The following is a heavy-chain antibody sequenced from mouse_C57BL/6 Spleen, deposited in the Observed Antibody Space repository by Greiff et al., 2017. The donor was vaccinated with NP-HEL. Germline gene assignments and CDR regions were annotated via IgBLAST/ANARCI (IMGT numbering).Heavy chain of an antibody. V-gene: IGHV1-50*01. CDR2: IDPSDSYT. D-gene: IGHD1-1*01. Sequence: QVQLQQPGAELVKPGASVKLSCKASGYTFTSYWMQWVKQRPGQGLEWIGEIDPSDSYTNYNQKFKGKATLTVDTSSSTAYMQLSSLTSEDSAVYYCARSPGSSYSWLADWGQGTLVTVSA. CDR1: GYTFTSYW. J-gene: IGHJ3*01. CDR3: ARSPGSSYSWLAD.